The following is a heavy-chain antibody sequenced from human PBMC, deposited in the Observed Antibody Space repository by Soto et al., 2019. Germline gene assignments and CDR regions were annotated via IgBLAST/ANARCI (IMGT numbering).Heavy chain of an antibody. J-gene: IGHJ4*02. D-gene: IGHD3-22*01. CDR2: IRSKPYGGTS. V-gene: IGHV3-49*03. CDR3: TRDGRYSGYPPPAF. CDR1: GFTFSDYT. Sequence: EVQLVESWGGLVQPGRSLRLSCTASGFTFSDYTMSWFRQAPGKGLEWLGFIRSKPYGGTSEHAAPVKGRFSISRNDSKSIDYLQMNSLKAEDTAVYYCTRDGRYSGYPPPAFWGPGTLVTVSS.